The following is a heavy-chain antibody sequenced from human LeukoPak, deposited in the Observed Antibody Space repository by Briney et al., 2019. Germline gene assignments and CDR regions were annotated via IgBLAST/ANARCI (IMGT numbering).Heavy chain of an antibody. V-gene: IGHV4-59*01. CDR2: IYYSGST. Sequence: SETLSLTCTVSGGSISSYYWSWIRQPPGKGLEWIGYIYYSGSTNYNPSLKSRVTISVDTSKNQFSLKLSSVTAADTAVYYCARARVVVTAVSFDYWGQGTLVTVPS. CDR1: GGSISSYY. CDR3: ARARVVVTAVSFDY. J-gene: IGHJ4*02. D-gene: IGHD2-21*02.